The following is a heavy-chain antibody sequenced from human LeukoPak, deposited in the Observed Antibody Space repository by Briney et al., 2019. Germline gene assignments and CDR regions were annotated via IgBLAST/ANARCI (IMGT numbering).Heavy chain of an antibody. CDR1: GYILTIHN. Sequence: ASVTVSCKASGYILTIHNIHWVRQAPGQGLEWMGVINPDVGHTAYAQKFRGRVTMTRDISANTLYLELTSLTSEDTAVYYCARDSVGASNWLDPWGQGTLVIVSS. D-gene: IGHD3-10*01. CDR2: INPDVGHT. V-gene: IGHV1-46*01. J-gene: IGHJ5*02. CDR3: ARDSVGASNWLDP.